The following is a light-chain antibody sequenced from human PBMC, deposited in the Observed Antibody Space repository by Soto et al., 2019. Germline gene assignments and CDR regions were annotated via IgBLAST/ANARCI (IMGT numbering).Light chain of an antibody. V-gene: IGKV3-20*01. CDR3: QQYSSSDT. J-gene: IGKJ1*01. CDR2: GAS. Sequence: EIVLTQSPGTLSLSPGEISTLSCRASQSVSNNYLAWYQQKPCQAPRLLIDGASNMSTGIPDRFSGRASVTVSTLIISRLPPEDVTVYYCQQYSSSDTFGQGTKVDIK. CDR1: QSVSNNY.